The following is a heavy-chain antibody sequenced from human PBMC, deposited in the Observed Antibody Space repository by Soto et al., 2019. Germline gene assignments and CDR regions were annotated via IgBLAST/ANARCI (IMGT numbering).Heavy chain of an antibody. CDR2: ISYDGSNK. J-gene: IGHJ6*02. CDR3: AKWAYCSGGSCYSHYYYGMGV. CDR1: GFTFSSYG. Sequence: GGSLRLSCAASGFTFSSYGMHWVCQAPGKGLEWVAVISYDGSNKYYADSVKGRFTISRDNSKNTLYLQMNSLRAEDTAVYYCAKWAYCSGGSCYSHYYYGMGVWGQGTTVTVSS. D-gene: IGHD2-15*01. V-gene: IGHV3-30*18.